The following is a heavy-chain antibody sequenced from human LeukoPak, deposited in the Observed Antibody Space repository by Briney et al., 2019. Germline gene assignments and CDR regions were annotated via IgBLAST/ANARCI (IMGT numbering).Heavy chain of an antibody. J-gene: IGHJ4*02. Sequence: ASVKVSCKASGYTFTSYAMNWVRQAPRQGLEWMGRINTNTGNPTYAQGFTGRFVFSLDTSVSTVYLQISSLKAEDTAVYYCAREYISTSDYWGQGTLVTVSS. CDR1: GYTFTSYA. CDR3: AREYISTSDY. V-gene: IGHV7-4-1*02. D-gene: IGHD1-1*01. CDR2: INTNTGNP.